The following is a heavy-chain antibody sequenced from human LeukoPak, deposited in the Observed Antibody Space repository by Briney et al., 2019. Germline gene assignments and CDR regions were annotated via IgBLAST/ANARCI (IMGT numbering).Heavy chain of an antibody. J-gene: IGHJ4*02. Sequence: ASVKASCKAPGYTFPGNVINWVGKPPGQGLGGMGWINLNSGNTGYAQKFQGRVTMTRNTSISTAYMELSSLRSEDTAVYYCARGGYDILTGYFNNDPVDYWGQGTLVTVSS. D-gene: IGHD3-9*01. CDR3: ARGGYDILTGYFNNDPVDY. CDR1: GYTFPGNV. CDR2: INLNSGNT. V-gene: IGHV1-8*01.